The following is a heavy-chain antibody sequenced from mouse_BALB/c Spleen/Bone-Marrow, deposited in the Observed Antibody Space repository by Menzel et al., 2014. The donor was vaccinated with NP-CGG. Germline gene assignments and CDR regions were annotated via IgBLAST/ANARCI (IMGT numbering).Heavy chain of an antibody. CDR1: GYTFTSYW. Sequence: QVQLQQPGTELAKPGASVKMSCKASGYTFTSYWMHWVKPRPGQGLEWIGYINPSTGYTEFYQNFKDKVTLTADKSSSTPYIQQSSLTSENSAIYYCARSGDYSQFYYRGHNTTLTLSS. J-gene: IGHJ2*01. CDR2: INPSTGYT. CDR3: ARSGDYSQFYY. V-gene: IGHV1-7*01. D-gene: IGHD2-4*01.